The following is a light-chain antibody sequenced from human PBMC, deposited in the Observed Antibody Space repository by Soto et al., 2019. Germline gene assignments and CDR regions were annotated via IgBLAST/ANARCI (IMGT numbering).Light chain of an antibody. CDR2: YAS. V-gene: IGKV3-15*01. CDR3: QHYSNWPPT. Sequence: EMVMTQSPATLSVSPGERDTVSCRASESVHRNLAWYQQKPGQGPSLLIYYASTRATGVPDRFTGSGSGTELTLTISSLQTDDFGVYHCQHYSNWPPTFGPGTKVEIK. CDR1: ESVHRN. J-gene: IGKJ3*01.